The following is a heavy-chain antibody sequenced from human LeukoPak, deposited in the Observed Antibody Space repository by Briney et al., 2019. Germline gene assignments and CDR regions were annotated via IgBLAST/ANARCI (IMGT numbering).Heavy chain of an antibody. CDR3: ARETHTIRYFDWLLSLGGGDY. D-gene: IGHD3-9*01. CDR1: GYTFTSYY. Sequence: GASVKVSCKASGYTFTSYYMHWVRQAPGQGLEWMGIINPSGGSTSYAQKFQGRVTMTRDTSTSTVYMELSSLRFEDTAVYYCARETHTIRYFDWLLSLGGGDYWGQGTLVTVSS. CDR2: INPSGGST. J-gene: IGHJ4*02. V-gene: IGHV1-46*01.